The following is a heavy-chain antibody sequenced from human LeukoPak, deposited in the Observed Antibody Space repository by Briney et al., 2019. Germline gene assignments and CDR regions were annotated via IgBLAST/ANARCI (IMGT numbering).Heavy chain of an antibody. V-gene: IGHV3-74*01. J-gene: IGHJ4*02. Sequence: GGSLRLSCAAFGFTFSSYWMNWVRQTPGKGLVWVSRIASDGSSTTYADSVKGRFSISRDNAKNTLYLQMNSLRVEDTAVYYCARGRPHGNDYWGQGTLVTVSS. CDR3: ARGRPHGNDY. CDR2: IASDGSST. D-gene: IGHD4-23*01. CDR1: GFTFSSYW.